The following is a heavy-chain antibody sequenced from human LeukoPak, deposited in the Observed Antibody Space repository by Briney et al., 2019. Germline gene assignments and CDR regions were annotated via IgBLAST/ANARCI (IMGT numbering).Heavy chain of an antibody. V-gene: IGHV3-74*01. CDR1: GFTFRDYW. J-gene: IGHJ4*02. CDR2: INSDGSRT. Sequence: GGSLRLSCTASGFTFRDYWMHWVRQAPGKGLVWVSRINSDGSRTNYADCVKGRFTIPRDNAKNTVFPQMNSLTAEDAAVYYCARVITGSTYGQFDFWGQGALATVSS. D-gene: IGHD5-18*01. CDR3: ARVITGSTYGQFDF.